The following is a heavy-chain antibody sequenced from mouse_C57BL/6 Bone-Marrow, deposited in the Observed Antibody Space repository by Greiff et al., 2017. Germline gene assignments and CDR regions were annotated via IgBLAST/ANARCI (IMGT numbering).Heavy chain of an antibody. CDR3: ARKGNSNHWYFDV. CDR1: GYTFTTYP. CDR2: FHPYNDDT. V-gene: IGHV1-47*01. J-gene: IGHJ1*03. D-gene: IGHD2-5*01. Sequence: VQLQESGAELVKPGASVKMSCKASGYTFTTYPIEWMKQNHGKSLEWIGNFHPYNDDTKYNEKFKGKATLTVEKSSSTVYLELSRLTSDDSAVYYCARKGNSNHWYFDVGGTGTTVTVSS.